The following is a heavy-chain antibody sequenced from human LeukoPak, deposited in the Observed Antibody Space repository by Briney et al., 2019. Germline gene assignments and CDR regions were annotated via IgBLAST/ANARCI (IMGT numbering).Heavy chain of an antibody. CDR3: ARDPLAGGWYDY. V-gene: IGHV3-30*04. CDR1: GFTFSSYA. CDR2: ISYDGSNK. J-gene: IGHJ5*01. D-gene: IGHD4-23*01. Sequence: GRSLRLSCAASGFTFSSYAMHWVRQAPGKGLEWVAVISYDGSNKYYADSVKGRFTISRDNSKNTLYLQMNSLRAEDTAVYYCARDPLAGGWYDYWGHGTLVTVSS.